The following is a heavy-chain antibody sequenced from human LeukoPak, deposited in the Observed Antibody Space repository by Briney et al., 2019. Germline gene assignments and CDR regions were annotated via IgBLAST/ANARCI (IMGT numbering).Heavy chain of an antibody. CDR3: ARDFEVVTAIPWYFDY. Sequence: GASVKVSCKASGYTFTGYYMHWVRQAPGQGLEWMGWINPNNGGTNYAQKFQGRVTMTRDTSISTAYMELSRLRSDDTAVYYCARDFEVVTAIPWYFDYWGQGTLVTVSS. CDR1: GYTFTGYY. D-gene: IGHD2-21*02. J-gene: IGHJ4*02. V-gene: IGHV1-2*02. CDR2: INPNNGGT.